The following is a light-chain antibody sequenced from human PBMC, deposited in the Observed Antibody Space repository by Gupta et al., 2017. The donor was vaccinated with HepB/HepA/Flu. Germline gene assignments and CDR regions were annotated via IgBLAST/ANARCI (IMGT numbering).Light chain of an antibody. V-gene: IGKV3-20*01. J-gene: IGKJ2*01. Sequence: IFFTHSPGTLSLSPGERATFSCRASQSVSSSYLAWYQQKHGQAPRLLIYGESSRANGIPDRFSGRGAGTEVTITISRLEHEEFAVYYCQQYGSSPPYTFGQGTKMEIK. CDR2: GES. CDR3: QQYGSSPPYT. CDR1: QSVSSSY.